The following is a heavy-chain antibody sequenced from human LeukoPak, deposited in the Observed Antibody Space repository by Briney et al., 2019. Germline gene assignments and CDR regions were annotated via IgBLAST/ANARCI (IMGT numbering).Heavy chain of an antibody. Sequence: ASVKVSCKASGYTFTVYYMHWVRQAPGQGLEWMGWISAYNGNTNYAQKLQGRVTMTTDTSTSTAYMELRSLRSDDTAVYYCARCVRCSGPLNWFDPWGQGTLVTVSS. CDR3: ARCVRCSGPLNWFDP. D-gene: IGHD3-10*02. J-gene: IGHJ5*02. CDR1: GYTFTVYY. V-gene: IGHV1-18*04. CDR2: ISAYNGNT.